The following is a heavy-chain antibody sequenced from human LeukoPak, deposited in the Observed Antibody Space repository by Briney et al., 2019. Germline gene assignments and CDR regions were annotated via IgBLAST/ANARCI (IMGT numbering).Heavy chain of an antibody. CDR1: GGSFSGYY. D-gene: IGHD6-19*01. Sequence: SSETLSLTCAVYGGSFSGYYWSWIRQPPGKGLEWIGEINHSGSTNYNPSLKSRVTISVDTSKNQFSLKLSSVTAADTAVYYCARPYSSGWYTGNWFDPWGQGTLVTVSS. CDR2: INHSGST. CDR3: ARPYSSGWYTGNWFDP. V-gene: IGHV4-34*01. J-gene: IGHJ5*02.